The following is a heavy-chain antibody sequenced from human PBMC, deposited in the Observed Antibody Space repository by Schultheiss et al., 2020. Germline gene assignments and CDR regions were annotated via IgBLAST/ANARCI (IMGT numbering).Heavy chain of an antibody. CDR2: IYYSGSN. J-gene: IGHJ5*02. D-gene: IGHD6-19*01. V-gene: IGHV4-59*08. CDR3: ARRAPGIAVAGTWFDP. Sequence: SETLSLTCTVSGGSISSNYWSWIRQPPGNGLEWIGYIYYSGSNNYNPSLKSRVTISVDTSKNQFSLKLSSVTAADTDVYYCARRAPGIAVAGTWFDPWGQGTLVTVSS. CDR1: GGSISSNY.